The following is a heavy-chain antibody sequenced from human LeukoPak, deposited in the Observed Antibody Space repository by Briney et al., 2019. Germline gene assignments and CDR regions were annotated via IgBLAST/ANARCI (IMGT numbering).Heavy chain of an antibody. Sequence: GGSLRLSCAASGFTFSSYAMSWVRQAPGKGLEWVSAISGSGGSTYYADSVKGRFTISRDNSKNTLYLQMNSLRAEDTAVYYCAKPPQGRYDFWSGYPFDYWGQGTLVTVSS. V-gene: IGHV3-23*01. D-gene: IGHD3-3*01. J-gene: IGHJ4*02. CDR1: GFTFSSYA. CDR2: ISGSGGST. CDR3: AKPPQGRYDFWSGYPFDY.